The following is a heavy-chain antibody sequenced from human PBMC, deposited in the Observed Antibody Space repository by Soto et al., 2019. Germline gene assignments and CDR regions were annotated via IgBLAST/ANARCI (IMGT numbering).Heavy chain of an antibody. CDR3: AWHDSSGYYRHYFDY. CDR2: IIPIFGTA. Sequence: SVKVSCKASGGTFSSYAISWVRQAPGQGLEWMGGIIPIFGTANYAQKFQGRVTITADKSTSTAYMELSSLRSEDTAVYYCAWHDSSGYYRHYFDYWGQGTLVTVSS. CDR1: GGTFSSYA. V-gene: IGHV1-69*06. J-gene: IGHJ4*02. D-gene: IGHD3-22*01.